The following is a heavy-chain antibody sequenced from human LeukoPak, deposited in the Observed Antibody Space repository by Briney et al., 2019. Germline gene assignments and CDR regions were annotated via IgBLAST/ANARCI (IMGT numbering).Heavy chain of an antibody. CDR1: GGSIDSGSYY. V-gene: IGHV3-11*01. Sequence: LSLTCTVSGGSIDSGSYYWGWIRQAPGKGLEWVSYISSSGSTINYADSVKGRFTISRDNAKNSLYLQMNSLRAEDTAVYYCARDLGNSGSYYLGGWFDPWAREPWSPSPQ. J-gene: IGHJ5*02. D-gene: IGHD1-26*01. CDR3: ARDLGNSGSYYLGGWFDP. CDR2: ISSSGSTI.